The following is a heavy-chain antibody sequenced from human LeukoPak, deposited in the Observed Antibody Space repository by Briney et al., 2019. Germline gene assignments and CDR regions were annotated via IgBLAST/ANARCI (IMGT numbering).Heavy chain of an antibody. CDR3: AREFGYCSGGSCPHDAFDI. J-gene: IGHJ3*02. D-gene: IGHD2-15*01. V-gene: IGHV4-39*07. CDR2: IYYSGST. CDR1: GGSISSSSYC. Sequence: SETLSLTCTVSGGSISSSSYCWGWIRQPPGKGLEWIGSIYYSGSTYYNPSLKSRVTISVDTSKNQFSLKLSSVTAADTAVYYCAREFGYCSGGSCPHDAFDIWGQGTMVTVSS.